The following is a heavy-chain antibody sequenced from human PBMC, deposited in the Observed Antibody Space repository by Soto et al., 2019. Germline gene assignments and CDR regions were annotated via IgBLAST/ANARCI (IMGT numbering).Heavy chain of an antibody. CDR2: IKQDGSEK. J-gene: IGHJ4*02. CDR3: ARETPAGAAITKTTDY. V-gene: IGHV3-7*01. CDR1: GFTFSSYW. Sequence: PGGSLRLSCAASGFTFSSYWMSWVRQAPGKGLEWVANIKQDGSEKYYVDSVKGRFTISRDNAKNSLYLQMNSLRAEDTAVYYCARETPAGAAITKTTDYWGQGTLVTVSS. D-gene: IGHD2-2*01.